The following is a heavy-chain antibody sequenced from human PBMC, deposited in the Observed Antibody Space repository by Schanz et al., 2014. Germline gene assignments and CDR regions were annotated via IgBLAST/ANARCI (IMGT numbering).Heavy chain of an antibody. CDR2: IKQDESEK. CDR3: VRDILHRVYDSGSP. CDR1: GFTFSNYW. V-gene: IGHV3-7*04. D-gene: IGHD3-10*01. J-gene: IGHJ5*02. Sequence: EVQLVESGGGLVQPGGSLRLSCTASGFTFSNYWMTWVRQAPGKGLEWVANIKQDESEKYYVDSVKGRFTISRDNAKNSLFLHMNSLRAEDTAVYYCVRDILHRVYDSGSPWGQGTLVTVSS.